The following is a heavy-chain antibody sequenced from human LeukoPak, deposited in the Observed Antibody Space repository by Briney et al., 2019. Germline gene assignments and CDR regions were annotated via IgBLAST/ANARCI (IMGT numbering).Heavy chain of an antibody. Sequence: SETLSLTSTVSGGSITEYYWSWIRQPPGKGLEWIGYIFYTGNTNYNPSLKSRVTISVDASKNQFSLQLSSVTAADTAVYYCARVFRRDGYFDYWGQGTLVTVSS. CDR3: ARVFRRDGYFDY. CDR2: IFYTGNT. CDR1: GGSITEYY. D-gene: IGHD5-24*01. V-gene: IGHV4-59*01. J-gene: IGHJ4*02.